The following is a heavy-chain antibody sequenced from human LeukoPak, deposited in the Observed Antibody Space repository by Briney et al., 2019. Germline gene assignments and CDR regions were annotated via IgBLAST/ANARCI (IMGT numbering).Heavy chain of an antibody. D-gene: IGHD3-16*02. CDR2: INHSGST. CDR1: GGSFSGYY. J-gene: IGHJ4*02. CDR3: AREIRYDYVWGSYRQRSGFDY. Sequence: SETLSLTCAVYGGSFSGYYWSWIRQPPGKGLEWIGEINHSGSTNYNASLKSRVTISADTSKNQFSLKLSSVTAADTAVYYCAREIRYDYVWGSYRQRSGFDYWGQGTLVTVSS. V-gene: IGHV4-34*01.